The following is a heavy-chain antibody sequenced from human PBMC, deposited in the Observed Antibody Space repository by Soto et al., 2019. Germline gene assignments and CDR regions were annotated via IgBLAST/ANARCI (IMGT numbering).Heavy chain of an antibody. V-gene: IGHV4-28*01. CDR1: GYSISSSNW. CDR2: IYYSGTT. J-gene: IGHJ4*02. D-gene: IGHD1-26*01. Sequence: QVQLQESGPGLVKPSDTLSLTCAVSGYSISSSNWWGWIRQPPGKGLEWIGYIYYSGTTYYNPSRKSRVTMSVDPSTNQFSLKLTSVTAVDTAVYYCARREIQGPIDYWGQGTLVTVSS. CDR3: ARREIQGPIDY.